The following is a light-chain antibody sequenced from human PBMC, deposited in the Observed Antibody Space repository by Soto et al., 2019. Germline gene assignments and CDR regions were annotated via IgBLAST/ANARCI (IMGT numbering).Light chain of an antibody. V-gene: IGKV4-1*01. CDR2: WAS. CDR1: QSLLYSSDNRNY. J-gene: IGKJ2*01. CDR3: QQYYSIPYT. Sequence: DIVMPQSPDSLAVSLGGWAAINCKSSQSLLYSSDNRNYLAWYQQKPGQPPKLLIYWASTRESGVPDRFTGSGSGTDFTLTITSLQAEDVAVYYCQQYYSIPYTFGQGTKLEIK.